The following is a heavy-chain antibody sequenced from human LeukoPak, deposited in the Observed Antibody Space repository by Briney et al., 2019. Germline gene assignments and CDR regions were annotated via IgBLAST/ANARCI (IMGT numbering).Heavy chain of an antibody. D-gene: IGHD6-13*01. CDR2: ITGRGGNT. CDR1: GFIFSSYS. J-gene: IGHJ6*02. CDR3: AKAASSSWPSYYYGMDV. V-gene: IGHV3-23*01. Sequence: GGSLRLSCAASGFIFSSYSMSWVRQAPGKGLEWGSVITGRGGNTYYADSVKGRFTISKDNSKNTVYLQMSSLSVDDTAVYYCAKAASSSWPSYYYGMDVWGQGTTVTVSS.